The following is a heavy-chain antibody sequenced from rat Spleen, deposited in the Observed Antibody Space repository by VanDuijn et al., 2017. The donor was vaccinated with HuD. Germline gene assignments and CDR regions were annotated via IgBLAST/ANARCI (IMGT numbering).Heavy chain of an antibody. CDR2: ISYDGSST. V-gene: IGHV5-29*01. CDR1: GFTFSNYG. CDR3: TRGGGLPGHNYDWFAY. Sequence: EVQLVESGGGLVQPGRSLKLSCAASGFTFSNYGMAWVRQAPTKGLEWVATISYDGSSTYYRDSVKGRFTISRDNAKSTLYLQMNSLRSEDTATYYCTRGGGLPGHNYDWFAYWGQGTLVTVSS. D-gene: IGHD1-4*01. J-gene: IGHJ3*01.